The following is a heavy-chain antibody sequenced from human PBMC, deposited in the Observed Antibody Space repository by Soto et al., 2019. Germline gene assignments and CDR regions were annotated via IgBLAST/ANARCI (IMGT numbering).Heavy chain of an antibody. Sequence: QVQLVQSGTEVTKPGSSVKVSCKASGATFSFYTINWVRQAPGLGLEWVGRINPIVSMSNYAQKFQGRVTMPADKSTSTAYMELRSLSSDDAAMYFCAASYGSGYRAFDYWGQGALVTVSS. CDR3: AASYGSGYRAFDY. J-gene: IGHJ4*02. D-gene: IGHD3-10*01. CDR1: GATFSFYT. V-gene: IGHV1-69*02. CDR2: INPIVSMS.